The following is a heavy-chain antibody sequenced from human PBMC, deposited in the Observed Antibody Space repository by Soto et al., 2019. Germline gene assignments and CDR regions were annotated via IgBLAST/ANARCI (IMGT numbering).Heavy chain of an antibody. CDR1: GGSISSGGYY. CDR2: IYYSGST. J-gene: IGHJ4*02. Sequence: SETLSLTCPVSGGSISSGGYYWSWIRQHPGKGLEWIGYIYYSGSTYYNPSLKSRVTISVDTSKNQFSLKLSSVTAADTAVYYCARVVEMATTPHFDYWGQGTLVTVSS. CDR3: ARVVEMATTPHFDY. V-gene: IGHV4-31*03. D-gene: IGHD5-12*01.